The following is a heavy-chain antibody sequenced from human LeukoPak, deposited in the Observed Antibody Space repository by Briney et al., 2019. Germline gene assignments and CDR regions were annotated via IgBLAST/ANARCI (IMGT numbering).Heavy chain of an antibody. CDR2: ISGGGETT. CDR1: GFTFRLYG. V-gene: IGHV3-23*01. D-gene: IGHD5-18*01. CDR3: AKARAGGYNYGPFDY. Sequence: GGSLRLSCAASGFTFRLYGMNWVRQAPGKGLDWVSAISGGGETTTYTDSVKGRFTISRDNSKNTVYLQMNSLSAEDTAVYYCAKARAGGYNYGPFDYWGQGTLVTVSS. J-gene: IGHJ4*02.